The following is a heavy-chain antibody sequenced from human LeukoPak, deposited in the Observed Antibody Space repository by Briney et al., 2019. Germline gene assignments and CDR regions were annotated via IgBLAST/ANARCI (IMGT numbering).Heavy chain of an antibody. V-gene: IGHV3-33*01. CDR2: IWPDGSIK. D-gene: IGHD1-1*01. CDR1: GFPFSSYG. Sequence: GGSLRLTCTASGFPFSSYGMHWVRQAPGKGLVWVSVIWPDGSIKYYADSVKGRFTVSRDNSKNTLYLQMNSLRAEDTAVYYCAGRRWFDPWGQGTLVTVSS. J-gene: IGHJ5*02. CDR3: AGRRWFDP.